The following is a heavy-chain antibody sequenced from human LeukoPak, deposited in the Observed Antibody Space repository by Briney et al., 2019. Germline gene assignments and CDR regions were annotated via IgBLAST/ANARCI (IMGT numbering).Heavy chain of an antibody. J-gene: IGHJ4*02. V-gene: IGHV3-21*01. CDR1: GFTFSSYS. D-gene: IGHD1-1*01. CDR2: ISSSSSYI. Sequence: PGGSLRLSCAASGFTFSSYSMNWVRQAPGKGLEWVSSISSSSSYIYYADSVKGRFTISRDNAKNSLYLQMNSLRAEDTAIYYCARIAGGTSGSFFDYWGQGTLVTVSS. CDR3: ARIAGGTSGSFFDY.